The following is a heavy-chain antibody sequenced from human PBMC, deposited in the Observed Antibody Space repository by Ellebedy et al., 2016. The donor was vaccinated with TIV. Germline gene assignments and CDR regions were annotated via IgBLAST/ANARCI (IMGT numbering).Heavy chain of an antibody. V-gene: IGHV3-23*01. D-gene: IGHD2-21*02. J-gene: IGHJ4*02. CDR1: GFTFSSYA. Sequence: GESLKISXAASGFTFSSYAMSWVRQAPGKGLEWVSAISGSGGTTYYADSVKGRFTISRDNSKNTLSLQMNSLRAEDTAVYYCARDRHLVVTAILDYWGQGTLVTVSS. CDR2: ISGSGGTT. CDR3: ARDRHLVVTAILDY.